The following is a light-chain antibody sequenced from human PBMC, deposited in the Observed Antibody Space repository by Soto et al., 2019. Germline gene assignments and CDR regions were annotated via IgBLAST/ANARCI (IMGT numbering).Light chain of an antibody. V-gene: IGKV3-15*01. CDR3: QQYSNWPLIT. Sequence: EIVMTPSPGSLSVSPGERATLSCRASQSVTTNLAWYQQKPGQAPRLLIYGASIRATGIPARFSGSGSGTEFTLTISSLQSEDFAVYHCQQYSNWPLITFGQGTRLEIK. CDR1: QSVTTN. J-gene: IGKJ5*01. CDR2: GAS.